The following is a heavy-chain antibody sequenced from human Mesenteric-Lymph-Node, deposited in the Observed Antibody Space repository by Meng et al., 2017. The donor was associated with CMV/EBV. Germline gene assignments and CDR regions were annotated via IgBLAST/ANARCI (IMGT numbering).Heavy chain of an antibody. Sequence: SLKISCAASRITFDDYAMHWVRQAAGKGLEWVSGISWNSGSIGYADSVKSRFTISRDNAKDSLYLQMNSLRAEDTALYYCAKDARYSTSWKAGAFDIWGQGTMVTVSS. CDR1: RITFDDYA. J-gene: IGHJ3*02. V-gene: IGHV3-9*01. D-gene: IGHD6-13*01. CDR2: ISWNSGSI. CDR3: AKDARYSTSWKAGAFDI.